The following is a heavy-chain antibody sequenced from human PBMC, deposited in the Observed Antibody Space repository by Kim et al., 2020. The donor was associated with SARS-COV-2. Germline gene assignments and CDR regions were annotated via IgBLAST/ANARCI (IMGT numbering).Heavy chain of an antibody. Sequence: TYYADSVKGRFTISRDNSKNTLYLQMNSLRAEDTAVYYCAGGQYSSGWLPWGQGTLVTVSS. CDR2: T. D-gene: IGHD6-19*01. CDR3: AGGQYSSGWLP. J-gene: IGHJ5*02. V-gene: IGHV3-53*01.